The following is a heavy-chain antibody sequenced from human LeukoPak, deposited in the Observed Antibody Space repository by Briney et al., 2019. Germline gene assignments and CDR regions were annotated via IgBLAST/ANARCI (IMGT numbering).Heavy chain of an antibody. CDR1: GGTFSSYA. CDR3: ARGPYSYSHYYMDV. CDR2: IIPIFGTA. D-gene: IGHD1-26*01. J-gene: IGHJ6*03. Sequence: SVKVSCKASGGTFSSYAISWVRQAPGQGLEWMGGIIPIFGTANYAQKFQGRVTITRDKSPSTAYMEVRSLRYEDTAVYYCARGPYSYSHYYMDVWGKGTTVTVSS. V-gene: IGHV1-69*06.